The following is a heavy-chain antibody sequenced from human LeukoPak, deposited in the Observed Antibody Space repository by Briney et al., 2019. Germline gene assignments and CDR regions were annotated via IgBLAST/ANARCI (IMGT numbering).Heavy chain of an antibody. V-gene: IGHV3-48*04. Sequence: PAGGSLRLSCAASGFTFSSYSMNWVRQAPGKGLEWVSYISQSSDRIYHADSVKGRFTISRDNAKNSLYLQMDSLRVDDTGVYYCARDLLNDEGSSYFFDQWGQGTLVTVAS. CDR2: ISQSSDRI. J-gene: IGHJ4*02. CDR3: ARDLLNDEGSSYFFDQ. CDR1: GFTFSSYS. D-gene: IGHD2-2*01.